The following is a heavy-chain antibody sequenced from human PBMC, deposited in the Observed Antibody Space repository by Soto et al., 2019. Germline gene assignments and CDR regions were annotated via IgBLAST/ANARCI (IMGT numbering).Heavy chain of an antibody. CDR2: IYYSGNT. CDR1: GGSISNYY. D-gene: IGHD2-15*01. CDR3: ASTLYCSGGICYSRRWFDP. J-gene: IGHJ5*02. V-gene: IGHV4-59*01. Sequence: SETLSLTCTVSGGSISNYYWSWIRQPPGKGLEWIGSIYYSGNTNYNPSLKSRVTISVDTSKNQFSLKLSSVTAADTAVYYCASTLYCSGGICYSRRWFDPWGQGTLVTVSS.